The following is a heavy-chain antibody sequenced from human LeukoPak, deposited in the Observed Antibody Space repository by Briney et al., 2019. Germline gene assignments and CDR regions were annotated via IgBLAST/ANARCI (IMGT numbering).Heavy chain of an antibody. CDR1: GFTFSSYD. CDR2: ISGSGGST. CDR3: ARSHSSSWYWWFDP. V-gene: IGHV3-23*01. Sequence: GGSLRLSCAVSGFTFSSYDMSWVRQAPGKGLEWVSAISGSGGSTYYADSVKGRFTISRDNAKNSLYLQMNSLRAEDTAVYYCARSHSSSWYWWFDPWGQGTLVTVSS. J-gene: IGHJ5*02. D-gene: IGHD6-13*01.